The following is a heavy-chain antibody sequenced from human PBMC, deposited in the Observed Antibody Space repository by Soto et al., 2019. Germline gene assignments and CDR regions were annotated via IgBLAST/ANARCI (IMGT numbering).Heavy chain of an antibody. J-gene: IGHJ4*02. D-gene: IGHD3-22*01. V-gene: IGHV1-18*01. Sequence: QVQLVQSGAEVKKPGASVKVSCKASGYTFTSYGISWVRQAPGQGLEWMGWISAYNGNTNYAQKLQGRVTMTTDTSTSTAYTELRSLGSDDTAVYYCARDGYYDSSGYRSDFDYWGQGTLVTVSS. CDR3: ARDGYYDSSGYRSDFDY. CDR2: ISAYNGNT. CDR1: GYTFTSYG.